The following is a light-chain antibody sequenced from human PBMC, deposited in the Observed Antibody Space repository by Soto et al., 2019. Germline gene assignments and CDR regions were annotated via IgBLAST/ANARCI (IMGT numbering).Light chain of an antibody. V-gene: IGKV3-20*01. CDR1: QRISNNF. J-gene: IGKJ1*01. CDR3: QRYRRSPPTWT. Sequence: ETVLTQSPGTLSLSPGERATLFCRASQRISNNFLAWYQQIPGQAPSLLIFGASSRATGIPDRFSGSGSGTESTLNIDRVEPEDGAGSYCQRYRRSPPTWTFGQGTKVDIK. CDR2: GAS.